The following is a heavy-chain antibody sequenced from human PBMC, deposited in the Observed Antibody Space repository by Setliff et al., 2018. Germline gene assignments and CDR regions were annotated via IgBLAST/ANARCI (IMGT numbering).Heavy chain of an antibody. J-gene: IGHJ4*02. CDR1: GGSISSNSYY. CDR2: MYYGGST. CDR3: ARDRYYGSGSYYNYFDK. V-gene: IGHV4-39*07. Sequence: SETLSLTCTVSGGSISSNSYYWGWIRQPPGKGLEWIGSMYYGGSTYYNPSLKSRVTISIDPSKNQFSLKLTSVTAADTAVYYCARDRYYGSGSYYNYFDKWGQGSLVTVSS. D-gene: IGHD3-10*01.